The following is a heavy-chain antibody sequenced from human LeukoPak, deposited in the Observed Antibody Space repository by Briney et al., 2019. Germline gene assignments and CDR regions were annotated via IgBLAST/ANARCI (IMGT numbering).Heavy chain of an antibody. CDR3: ASGIVVITTFYYYMDV. V-gene: IGHV1-69*06. J-gene: IGHJ6*03. Sequence: SVKVSCKASGGTFSSYAISWVRQAPGQGLEWMGGIIPIFGTANYAQKFQGRVTITADKSTSTAYMELSSLRSEDTAVYYCASGIVVITTFYYYMDVWAKGPRSPSP. D-gene: IGHD3-22*01. CDR1: GGTFSSYA. CDR2: IIPIFGTA.